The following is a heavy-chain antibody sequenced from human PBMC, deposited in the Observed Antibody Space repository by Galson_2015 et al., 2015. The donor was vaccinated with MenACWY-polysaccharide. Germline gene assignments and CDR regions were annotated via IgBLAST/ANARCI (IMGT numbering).Heavy chain of an antibody. CDR2: ISGSGGST. Sequence: SLRLSCAASGFTFSSYAMSWVRQAPGKGLEWVSAISGSGGSTYYADSVKGRFTISRDNSKNTLYLQMNSLRAEDTAVYYCAKGQLGYSSGPAYYSGHATLVTVSS. CDR3: AKGQLGYSSGPAYY. J-gene: IGHJ4*01. D-gene: IGHD6-19*01. CDR1: GFTFSSYA. V-gene: IGHV3-23*01.